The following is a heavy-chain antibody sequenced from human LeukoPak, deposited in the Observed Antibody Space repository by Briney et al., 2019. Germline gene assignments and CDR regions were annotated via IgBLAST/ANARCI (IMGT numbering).Heavy chain of an antibody. D-gene: IGHD3-22*01. CDR3: ARVRGGYYYESSSEYFDY. J-gene: IGHJ4*02. V-gene: IGHV4-4*07. CDR2: IYTSGST. CDR1: GGSISSCY. Sequence: SETLSLTCTVSGGSISSCYWSWIRQPAGKGLEWIGRIYTSGSTNYNPSLKSRVTMSVDTSKNQFSLKLSSVTAADTAVYYCARVRGGYYYESSSEYFDYWGQGTLVTVSS.